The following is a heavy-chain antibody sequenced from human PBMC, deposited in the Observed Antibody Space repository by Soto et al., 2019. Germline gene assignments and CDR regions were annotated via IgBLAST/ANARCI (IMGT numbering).Heavy chain of an antibody. Sequence: EVQLLESGGGLVQSGGSLRLSCAASGFTFSSYAMSWVRQAPGKGLEWVSGVSGSGGSTYFADSVKGRFTISRDNSKNTLYLQMNSLTVEDTAVYYCAKGSDDFWSHYVVYFDYWGQGTLVTVSS. V-gene: IGHV3-23*01. CDR3: AKGSDDFWSHYVVYFDY. CDR1: GFTFSSYA. CDR2: VSGSGGST. D-gene: IGHD3-3*01. J-gene: IGHJ4*02.